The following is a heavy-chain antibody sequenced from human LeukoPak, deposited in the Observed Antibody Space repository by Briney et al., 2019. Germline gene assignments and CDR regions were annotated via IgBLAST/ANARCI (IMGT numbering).Heavy chain of an antibody. CDR1: GYSFSGYY. CDR3: ARSGSDAFDI. J-gene: IGHJ3*02. D-gene: IGHD1-26*01. CDR2: IYPNSGDT. Sequence: ASVKVSCKASGYSFSGYYMQWVREAPGQGLEWMGWIYPNSGDTKYAQKFQGRVTVTRDRSISTAFMEVSRPTSDDTAVYYCARSGSDAFDIWGQGTMVTVSS. V-gene: IGHV1-2*02.